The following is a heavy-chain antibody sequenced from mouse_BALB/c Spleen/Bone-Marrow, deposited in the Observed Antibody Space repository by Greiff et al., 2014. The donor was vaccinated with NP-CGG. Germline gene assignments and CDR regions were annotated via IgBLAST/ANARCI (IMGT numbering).Heavy chain of an antibody. V-gene: IGHV2-6-5*01. CDR2: IWGGGST. J-gene: IGHJ4*01. D-gene: IGHD1-1*01. CDR3: AKHTLRYYAMDY. CDR1: GFSLTDCG. Sequence: VQLVESGPGLVAPSQSLSITCTVSGFSLTDCGVSWIRQPPGKGLEWLGVIWGGGSTYYNSSLKSRLSISKDNSKSQVFLKMNNLQTDDTAMYYCAKHTLRYYAMDYWGQGTSVTVSS.